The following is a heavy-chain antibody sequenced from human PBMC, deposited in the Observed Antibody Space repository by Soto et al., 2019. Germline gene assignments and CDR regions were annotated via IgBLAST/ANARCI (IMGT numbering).Heavy chain of an antibody. CDR2: IIPIFGTA. CDR3: ARDQSGVLYSSGWYEMLFH. D-gene: IGHD6-19*01. Sequence: SVKVSCKASGGTFSSYAMSWVRQAPGQGLEWMGGIIPIFGTANYAQKFQGRVTITADESTSTAYMELSSLRSEDTAVYYCARDQSGVLYSSGWYEMLFHWGQGTLVTVSS. CDR1: GGTFSSYA. V-gene: IGHV1-69*13. J-gene: IGHJ4*02.